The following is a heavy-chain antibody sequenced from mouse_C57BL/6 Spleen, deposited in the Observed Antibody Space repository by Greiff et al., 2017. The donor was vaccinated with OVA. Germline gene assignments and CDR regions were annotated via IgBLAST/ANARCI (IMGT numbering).Heavy chain of an antibody. V-gene: IGHV1-54*01. D-gene: IGHD4-1*01. CDR3: ARTGTGYFDG. CDR1: GYAFTNYL. J-gene: IGHJ1*03. Sequence: VQLQQSGAELVRPGTSVKVSCKASGYAFTNYLIEWVKQRPGQGLEWIGVINPGSGGTNYNEKFKGKATLTADKSSSTAYMQLSSLTSEDSAVYFCARTGTGYFDGWGTGTTVTVSP. CDR2: INPGSGGT.